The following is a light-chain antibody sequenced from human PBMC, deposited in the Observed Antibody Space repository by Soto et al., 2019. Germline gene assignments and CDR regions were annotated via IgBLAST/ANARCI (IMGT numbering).Light chain of an antibody. CDR1: QSVSSSD. J-gene: IGKJ2*01. CDR2: GAS. CDR3: QQYDNSLYT. Sequence: EIVLTQSPGTLYLSPGERATLSCRASQSVSSSDLAWYQQKPGQAPRLLIYGASTRATGIPDRFSGSGSGTDFTLSISRLEPEDFAVYFCQQYDNSLYTFGQGTKLEIK. V-gene: IGKV3-20*01.